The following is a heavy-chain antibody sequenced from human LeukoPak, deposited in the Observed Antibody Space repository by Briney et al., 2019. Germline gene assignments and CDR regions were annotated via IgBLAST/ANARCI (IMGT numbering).Heavy chain of an antibody. CDR2: IYTSGNT. J-gene: IGHJ4*02. D-gene: IGHD6-19*01. CDR3: ARVFSVAGTFDY. CDR1: GGSISSYY. Sequence: SETLSLTCIVSGGSISSYYWSWIRQPAGKGLEWIGRIYTSGNTYYNPSLKSRVTMSVDTSKNQFSLNLSSVTAADTAVYYCARVFSVAGTFDYWGQGTLVTVSS. V-gene: IGHV4-4*07.